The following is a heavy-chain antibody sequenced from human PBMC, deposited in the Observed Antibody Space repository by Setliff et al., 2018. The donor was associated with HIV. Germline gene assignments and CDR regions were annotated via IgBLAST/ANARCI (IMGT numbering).Heavy chain of an antibody. J-gene: IGHJ3*02. D-gene: IGHD2-15*01. CDR2: INPYSGDT. CDR3: AREGWPSDAFDI. CDR1: GGSFNTYS. V-gene: IGHV1-18*01. Sequence: ASVKVSCKTSGGSFNTYSISWVRQAPGQGLEWMGWINPYSGDTKYLQKFQGRVTLTTDTSTSTAYMDLRSLRSDDAAVYYCAREGWPSDAFDIWGQGTMVTVSS.